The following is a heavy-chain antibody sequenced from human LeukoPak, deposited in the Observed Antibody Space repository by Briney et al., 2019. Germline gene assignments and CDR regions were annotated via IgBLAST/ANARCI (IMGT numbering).Heavy chain of an antibody. D-gene: IGHD3-10*01. CDR2: INHSGST. CDR3: ARSSGGWFGELLRYDY. CDR1: GGSISSYY. J-gene: IGHJ4*02. V-gene: IGHV4-34*01. Sequence: SETLSLTCTVSGGSISSYYWSWIRQPPGKGLEWIGEINHSGSTNYNPSLKSRVTISVDTSKNQFSLKLSSVTAADTAVYYCARSSGGWFGELLRYDYWGQGTLVTVSS.